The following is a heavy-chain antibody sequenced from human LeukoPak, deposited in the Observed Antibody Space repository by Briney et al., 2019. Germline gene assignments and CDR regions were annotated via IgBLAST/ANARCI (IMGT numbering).Heavy chain of an antibody. CDR3: AKRGVVIRVILVGFHKEAYYFDS. J-gene: IGHJ4*02. CDR2: ISDSGGRT. Sequence: GGSLRLSCAVSGITVSNYGMSWVRQAPGKGLEWVAGISDSGGRTNYAGSVKGRFTISRDNPKNALYPQMNSLRAEDTAVYFCAKRGVVIRVILVGFHKEAYYFDSWGQGALVTVSS. V-gene: IGHV3-23*01. CDR1: GITVSNYG. D-gene: IGHD3-22*01.